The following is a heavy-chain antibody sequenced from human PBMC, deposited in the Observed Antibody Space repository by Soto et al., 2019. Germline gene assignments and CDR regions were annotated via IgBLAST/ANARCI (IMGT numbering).Heavy chain of an antibody. Sequence: QVQLVQSGAEVKKPGASVKVSCKASGYTFTSYDINWVRQATGQGLEWMGWMNPNSGNTGYAQKLQGRVTMTRNTSISTAYMELSSLRSEDTAVYYCARCITMVRGVIGVYYYYYMDVWGKGTTVTVSS. V-gene: IGHV1-8*01. J-gene: IGHJ6*03. CDR2: MNPNSGNT. D-gene: IGHD3-10*01. CDR1: GYTFTSYD. CDR3: ARCITMVRGVIGVYYYYYMDV.